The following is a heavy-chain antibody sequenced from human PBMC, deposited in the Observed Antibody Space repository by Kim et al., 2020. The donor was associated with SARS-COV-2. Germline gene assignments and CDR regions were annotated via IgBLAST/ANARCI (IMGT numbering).Heavy chain of an antibody. CDR1: GGTFSSYA. CDR3: ASRRHVMDIVATNHYYYYGMDV. Sequence: SVKVSCKASGGTFSSYAISWVRQAPGQGLEWMGGIIPIFGTANYAQKFQGRVTITADESTSTAYMELSSLRSEDTAVYYCASRRHVMDIVATNHYYYYGMDVWGQGTTVTVSS. J-gene: IGHJ6*02. D-gene: IGHD5-12*01. V-gene: IGHV1-69*13. CDR2: IIPIFGTA.